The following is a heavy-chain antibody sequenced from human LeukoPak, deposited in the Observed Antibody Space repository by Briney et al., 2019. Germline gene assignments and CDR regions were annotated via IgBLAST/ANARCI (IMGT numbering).Heavy chain of an antibody. D-gene: IGHD4-17*01. V-gene: IGHV3-7*01. J-gene: IGHJ4*02. CDR2: IKKDGSEK. Sequence: GGSLRLSCAASGFTFSNYWMTWVRQAPGKGLEWVGNIKKDGSEKYYVESPKGRFTISRDNVKNSLYLQMNSLRAEDTAVYYCARDLQDGVPTGYWGQGTLVIVS. CDR1: GFTFSNYW. CDR3: ARDLQDGVPTGY.